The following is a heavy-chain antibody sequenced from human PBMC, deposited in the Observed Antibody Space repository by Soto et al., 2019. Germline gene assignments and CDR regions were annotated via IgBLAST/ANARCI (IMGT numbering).Heavy chain of an antibody. Sequence: QVQLVQSGAEVKKPGSSVKVSCKASGGTFSSYAISWVRHAPGQGLEWMGGIIPIFGTANYAQQFQGRVTITADESTSTAYMELSSLRSEDTAVYYCAREPDATYSSSWTNYFDYWGQGTLVTVSS. D-gene: IGHD6-13*01. CDR1: GGTFSSYA. J-gene: IGHJ4*02. CDR3: AREPDATYSSSWTNYFDY. V-gene: IGHV1-69*01. CDR2: IIPIFGTA.